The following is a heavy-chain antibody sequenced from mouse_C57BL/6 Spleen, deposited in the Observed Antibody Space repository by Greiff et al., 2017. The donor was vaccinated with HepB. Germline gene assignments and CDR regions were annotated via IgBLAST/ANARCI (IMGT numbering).Heavy chain of an antibody. CDR1: GYTFTSYW. D-gene: IGHD2-5*01. CDR2: IDPSDSYT. J-gene: IGHJ2*01. V-gene: IGHV1-69*01. Sequence: QVQLQQPGAELVMPGASVKLSCKASGYTFTSYWMHWVKQRPGQGLEWIGEIDPSDSYTNYNQKFKGKSTLTVDKSSSTAYMQRSSLTSEDSAVYYCARGAYYSNYADYWGQGTTLTVSS. CDR3: ARGAYYSNYADY.